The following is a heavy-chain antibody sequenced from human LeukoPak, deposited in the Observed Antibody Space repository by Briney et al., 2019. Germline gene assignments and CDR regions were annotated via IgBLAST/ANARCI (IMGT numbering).Heavy chain of an antibody. D-gene: IGHD3-10*01. Sequence: PSETLSLTCTVSGGSISSYYWSWIRQPAGKGLECIGRIYISGSTNYNPSLKSRVTMSVDTSKNQFSLKLSSVTAADTAVYYCARTNYGSGQNWFDPWGQGTLVTVSS. J-gene: IGHJ5*02. CDR1: GGSISSYY. V-gene: IGHV4-4*07. CDR3: ARTNYGSGQNWFDP. CDR2: IYISGST.